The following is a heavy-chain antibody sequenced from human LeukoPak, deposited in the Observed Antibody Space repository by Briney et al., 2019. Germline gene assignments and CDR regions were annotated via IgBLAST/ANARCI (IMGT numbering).Heavy chain of an antibody. CDR3: ARDATAGNFDY. CDR2: IYYTGST. D-gene: IGHD6-13*01. Sequence: NSSETLSLTCTVSGGSMSSYYWSWIRQPPGKGLEYIGYIYYTGSTYYNPSLKSRVTISVDTSKRQFSLRLSSVSAAATAVYYCARDATAGNFDYWGQGTLVTVSS. J-gene: IGHJ4*02. CDR1: GGSMSSYY. V-gene: IGHV4-59*12.